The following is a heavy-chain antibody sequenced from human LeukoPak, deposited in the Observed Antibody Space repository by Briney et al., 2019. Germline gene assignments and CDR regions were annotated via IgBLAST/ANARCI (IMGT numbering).Heavy chain of an antibody. V-gene: IGHV4-59*12. D-gene: IGHD6-19*01. CDR3: ASSAYSSGWYGGVWDY. Sequence: KASETLSLTCTVSGGSISSYYWSWIRQPPGKGLEWIGYIYYSGSTNYNPSLKSRVTISVDTSKNQFSLKLSSVTAADTAVYYCASSAYSSGWYGGVWDYWGQGTLVTVSS. J-gene: IGHJ4*02. CDR1: GGSISSYY. CDR2: IYYSGST.